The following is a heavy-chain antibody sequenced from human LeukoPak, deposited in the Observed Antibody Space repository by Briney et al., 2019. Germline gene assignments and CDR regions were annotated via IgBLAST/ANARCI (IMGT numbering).Heavy chain of an antibody. CDR1: GGSFSGYY. J-gene: IGHJ5*02. D-gene: IGHD3-3*01. CDR2: INHNGST. CDR3: ARATRITIFGVVNVYNWFDP. V-gene: IGHV4-34*01. Sequence: SETLSLTCAVYGGSFSGYYWSWIRQPPGKGLEWIGEINHNGSTNYNPSLKSRVTISVDTSKNQFSLKLSSVTAADTAVYYCARATRITIFGVVNVYNWFDPWGQGTLVTVSS.